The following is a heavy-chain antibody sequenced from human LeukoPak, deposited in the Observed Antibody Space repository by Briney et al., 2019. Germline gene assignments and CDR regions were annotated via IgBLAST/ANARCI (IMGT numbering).Heavy chain of an antibody. D-gene: IGHD3-10*01. V-gene: IGHV3-30-3*01. J-gene: IGHJ5*02. CDR1: GFTFSSYA. CDR3: ARPNELITMVRGVITNWFDP. CDR2: ISYDGSNK. Sequence: PGGSLRLSRAASGFTFSSYAMHWVRQAPGKGLEWVAVISYDGSNKYYADSVKGRFTISRDNSKNTLYLQMNSLRAEDTAVYYCARPNELITMVRGVITNWFDPWGQGTLVTVSS.